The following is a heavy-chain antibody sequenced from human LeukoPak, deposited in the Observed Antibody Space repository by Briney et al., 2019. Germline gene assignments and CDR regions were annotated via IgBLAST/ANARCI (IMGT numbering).Heavy chain of an antibody. Sequence: PGGSLRLSCSASGFNFNYFAMSWIRQAPGKRLEWVSTIDDSGSGGSYADSVRGRFTISRDNSKNIVYLQMHRLRVDDSAVYYCSRIKYGGNSGYHFDYWGQGTLVTVSS. D-gene: IGHD3-16*02. J-gene: IGHJ4*02. V-gene: IGHV3-23*05. CDR3: SRIKYGGNSGYHFDY. CDR2: IDDSGSGG. CDR1: GFNFNYFA.